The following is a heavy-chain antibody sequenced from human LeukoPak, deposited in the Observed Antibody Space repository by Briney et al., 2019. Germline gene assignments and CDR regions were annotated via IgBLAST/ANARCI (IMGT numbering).Heavy chain of an antibody. D-gene: IGHD3-10*01. J-gene: IGHJ5*02. V-gene: IGHV1-18*01. CDR1: GYTFTSYG. CDR2: ISAYNGNT. Sequence: GASVKVSCKASGYTFTSYGTSWVRQAPGQGLEWMGWISAYNGNTNYAQKLQGRVTMTTDTSTSTAYMELRSLRSDDTAVYYCAREPLLWFGESWFDPWGQGTLVTVSS. CDR3: AREPLLWFGESWFDP.